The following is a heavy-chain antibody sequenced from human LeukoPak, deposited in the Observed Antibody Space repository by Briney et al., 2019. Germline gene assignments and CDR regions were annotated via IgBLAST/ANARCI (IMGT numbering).Heavy chain of an antibody. V-gene: IGHV1-2*02. CDR1: GYTFTDYY. Sequence: ASVKVSCKASGYTFTDYYMHWVRQAPGQGLEWMGWFNPNSGGTSYAQKFQGRVTMTRDTSISTAYMELSRLKSDDTAVYYCARDTFLGYYYYYMDVWGHGTTVTVFS. CDR2: FNPNSGGT. D-gene: IGHD1-26*01. J-gene: IGHJ6*03. CDR3: ARDTFLGYYYYYMDV.